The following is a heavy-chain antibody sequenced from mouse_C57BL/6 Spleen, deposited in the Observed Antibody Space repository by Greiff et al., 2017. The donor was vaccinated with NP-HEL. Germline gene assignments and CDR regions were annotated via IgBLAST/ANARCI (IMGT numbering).Heavy chain of an antibody. D-gene: IGHD2-4*01. V-gene: IGHV1-64*01. CDR1: GYTFTSYW. CDR2: IHPNSGST. J-gene: IGHJ3*01. Sequence: QVQLQQPGAELVKPGASVKLSCKASGYTFTSYWMHWVKQRPGQGLEWIGMIHPNSGSTNYNEKFKSKATLTVDKSSSTAYMQLSSLTSEDSAVYYCARSLYDYDGDWFAYWGQGTLVTVSA. CDR3: ARSLYDYDGDWFAY.